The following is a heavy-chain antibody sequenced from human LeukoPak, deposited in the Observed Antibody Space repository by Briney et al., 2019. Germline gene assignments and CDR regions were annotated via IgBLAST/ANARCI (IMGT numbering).Heavy chain of an antibody. CDR2: INPNSDGT. CDR1: GYNFIDFY. J-gene: IGHJ4*02. Sequence: ASVKVSCKASGYNFIDFYIHWVRQAPGQGPEWMGWINPNSDGTNYAQKFQGRVTMTRDTSISTAYMELSRLRSDDTAVYYCAKDGGSPYYFDYWGQGTLVPVSS. CDR3: AKDGGSPYYFDY. V-gene: IGHV1-2*02. D-gene: IGHD1-26*01.